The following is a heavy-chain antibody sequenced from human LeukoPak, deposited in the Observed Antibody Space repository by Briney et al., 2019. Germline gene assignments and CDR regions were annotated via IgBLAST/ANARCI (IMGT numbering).Heavy chain of an antibody. CDR2: IYSAGNT. Sequence: GGSLRLSCAASGFTVSSNYMSWVRQAPGKGLEWVSVIYSAGNTYYADSVKGRFTISRDNSKNTLYLQMNSLRAEDTAVYYCAKGTSRVAQVWFDPWGQGTLVTVSS. V-gene: IGHV3-53*01. J-gene: IGHJ5*02. CDR1: GFTVSSNY. D-gene: IGHD2-15*01. CDR3: AKGTSRVAQVWFDP.